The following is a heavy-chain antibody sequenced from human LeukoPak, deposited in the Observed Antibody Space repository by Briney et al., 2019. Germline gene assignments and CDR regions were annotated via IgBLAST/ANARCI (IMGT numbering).Heavy chain of an antibody. Sequence: GGSLRLSCAASGFTFSSCGFNWVRQAPGKGLEWVSPIGPTGTDRYYADSVRGRFTISRDNAKNSMYLQMDSLRDEDTAVYYCATETIGRHYDYWGQGTLLTVSS. CDR3: ATETIGRHYDY. CDR1: GFTFSSCG. D-gene: IGHD1-14*01. CDR2: IGPTGTDR. V-gene: IGHV3-21*01. J-gene: IGHJ4*02.